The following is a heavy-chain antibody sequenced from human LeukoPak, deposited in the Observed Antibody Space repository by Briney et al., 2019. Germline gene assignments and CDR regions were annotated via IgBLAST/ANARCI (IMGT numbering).Heavy chain of an antibody. D-gene: IGHD6-19*01. CDR1: GGSISSSSYY. V-gene: IGHV4-39*01. J-gene: IGHJ4*02. Sequence: PSETLSLTCTVSGGSISSSSYYWGWIRQPPGKGLEWIGSIYYSGSTYYNTSLKSRVTISVDTSKNQFSLKLSSVTAADTAVYYCARQEYSSGWYPSYYFDYWGQGTLVTVSS. CDR3: ARQEYSSGWYPSYYFDY. CDR2: IYYSGST.